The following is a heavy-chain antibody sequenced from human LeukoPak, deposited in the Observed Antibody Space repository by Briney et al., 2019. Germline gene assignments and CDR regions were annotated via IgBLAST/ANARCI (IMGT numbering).Heavy chain of an antibody. Sequence: ASVKVSCKASGYTFTGYYMHWVRQAPGQGLEWMGWINPNSGGTNYAQKFQGRVTMTRDTSISTAYMELSRLRSDDTAVYYCARDWGHGFGVVIIGFWGQGTLVTVSS. D-gene: IGHD3-3*01. CDR2: INPNSGGT. CDR3: ARDWGHGFGVVIIGF. J-gene: IGHJ4*02. CDR1: GYTFTGYY. V-gene: IGHV1-2*02.